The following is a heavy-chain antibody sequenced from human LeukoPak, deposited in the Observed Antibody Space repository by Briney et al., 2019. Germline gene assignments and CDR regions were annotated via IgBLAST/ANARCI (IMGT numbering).Heavy chain of an antibody. CDR3: ARDRLTGTTKGLFDY. V-gene: IGHV1-46*01. CDR2: INPSGGST. D-gene: IGHD1-7*01. Sequence: ASVKVSCKASGYTFTSYYMHWVRQAPGQGLEWMGIINPSGGSTSYAQKFQGRVTMTRDTSTSTVYMELSSLRSEDTAVYYCARDRLTGTTKGLFDYWGQGTLVTVSS. J-gene: IGHJ4*02. CDR1: GYTFTSYY.